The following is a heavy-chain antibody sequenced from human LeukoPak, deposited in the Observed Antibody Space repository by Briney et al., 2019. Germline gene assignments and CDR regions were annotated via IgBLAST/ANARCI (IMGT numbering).Heavy chain of an antibody. J-gene: IGHJ6*03. CDR3: ARGDGNFGYYYYYMDV. Sequence: PGGSLRLSCAASGFTFSSYAMHWVRQAPGKGLEWVAVISYDGSNKYYADSVKGRFTISRDNSKNTLYLQMNSLRAEDTAVYYCARGDGNFGYYYYYMDVWGKGTTVTVSS. CDR1: GFTFSSYA. V-gene: IGHV3-30*04. D-gene: IGHD4-23*01. CDR2: ISYDGSNK.